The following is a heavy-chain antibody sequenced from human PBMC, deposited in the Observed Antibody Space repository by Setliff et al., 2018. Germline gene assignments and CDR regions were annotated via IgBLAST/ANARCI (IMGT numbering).Heavy chain of an antibody. J-gene: IGHJ4*02. CDR2: IIPGGST. CDR3: AKSFSRREKFLLDY. Sequence: ETLSLTCGVYGGSFSGYYWSWIRQPPGKRLEWIGEIIPGGSTNYNPSLKSRVTISVDTSKNQFSLKVNSVTAADTAVYYCAKSFSRREKFLLDYWGQGALVTVSS. V-gene: IGHV4-34*12. CDR1: GGSFSGYY.